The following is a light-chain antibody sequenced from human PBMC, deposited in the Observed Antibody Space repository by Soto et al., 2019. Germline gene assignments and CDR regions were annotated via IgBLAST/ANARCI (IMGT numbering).Light chain of an antibody. Sequence: EIVLTQSPGTLSLSPGERATLSCRASQSVDSSFLAWYQQKPGQSPRLLLYATSSRGAGIPDRFSGSGSGTEFTLTISSLQSEDFAIYYCQQYINWPRTFGQGTKVDIK. CDR1: QSVDSSF. CDR3: QQYINWPRT. J-gene: IGKJ1*01. V-gene: IGKV3-20*01. CDR2: ATS.